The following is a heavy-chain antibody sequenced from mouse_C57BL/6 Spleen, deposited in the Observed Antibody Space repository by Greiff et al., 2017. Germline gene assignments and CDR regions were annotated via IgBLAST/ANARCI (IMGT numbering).Heavy chain of an antibody. Sequence: QVQLQQPGAELVRPGTSVKLSCKASGYTFTSYWMHWVKQRPGQGLEWIGVIDPSDSYTNYNQKFKGKATLTVDPYSSTAYMQLSSLTSEDSAVYYCASPLLLQKGYAMDYWGQGTSVTVSA. CDR1: GYTFTSYW. V-gene: IGHV1-59*01. J-gene: IGHJ4*01. D-gene: IGHD1-1*01. CDR3: ASPLLLQKGYAMDY. CDR2: IDPSDSYT.